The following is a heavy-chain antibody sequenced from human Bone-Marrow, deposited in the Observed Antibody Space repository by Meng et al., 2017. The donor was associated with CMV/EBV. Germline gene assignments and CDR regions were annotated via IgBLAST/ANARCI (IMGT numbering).Heavy chain of an antibody. V-gene: IGHV3-30*18. CDR3: AKDSHFDY. J-gene: IGHJ4*02. CDR2: ISYDXSNK. Sequence: QVQLVESGGGVVXPGRSLRLSCAASGLPFNNYAXHWVRQAXGKGLEXVAXISYDXSNKYYAXXVKGRXTISRXNSKNTLXXXMNXLRAEXXXVYYCAKDSHFDYWGQGTLVTVSS. CDR1: GLPFNNYA.